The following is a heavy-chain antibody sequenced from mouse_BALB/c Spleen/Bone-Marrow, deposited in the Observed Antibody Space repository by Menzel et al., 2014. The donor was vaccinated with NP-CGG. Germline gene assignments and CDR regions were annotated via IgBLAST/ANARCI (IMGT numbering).Heavy chain of an antibody. Sequence: EVQLQQSGPELVKPGASVKVSCKASGYAFTSYNIYWVKQSHGKGLEWIGYIDPYNGDTNYNQKFKVKATLTVDKSSSTAYMHLNSLTSEDSAVYYCASCGNYEAWFAYWGQGTLVTVSA. CDR3: ASCGNYEAWFAY. J-gene: IGHJ3*01. CDR2: IDPYNGDT. V-gene: IGHV1S135*01. CDR1: GYAFTSYN. D-gene: IGHD2-1*01.